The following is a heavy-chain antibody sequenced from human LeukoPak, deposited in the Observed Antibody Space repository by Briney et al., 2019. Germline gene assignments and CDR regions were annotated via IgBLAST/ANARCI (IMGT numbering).Heavy chain of an antibody. Sequence: SETLSLTRGVSGYSINSGYSWTWLRQRPGKGLEWIGNIYHSGYAYYNPSLKSRVTISLDASKNQFSLRLSSVTAADTAVYYCARNSSLTTLKGGWFDPWGQGTLVTVSS. D-gene: IGHD4-11*01. J-gene: IGHJ5*02. CDR2: IYHSGYA. CDR3: ARNSSLTTLKGGWFDP. V-gene: IGHV4-38-2*01. CDR1: GYSINSGYS.